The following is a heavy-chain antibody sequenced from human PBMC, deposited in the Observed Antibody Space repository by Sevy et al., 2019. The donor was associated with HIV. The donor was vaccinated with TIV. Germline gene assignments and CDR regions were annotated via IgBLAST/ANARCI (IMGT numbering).Heavy chain of an antibody. CDR1: GFTFSRYS. V-gene: IGHV3-21*01. Sequence: GGSLRLSCVDSGFTFSRYSMNWVRQAPGKGLVWVSSISSSSSYIYYGDSAKGRFTISRDNAKNSLYMQMNSLRAEDTAVYYCARDRDGSGSSGGYGMDVWGQGTTVTVSS. D-gene: IGHD3-10*01. CDR2: ISSSSSYI. CDR3: ARDRDGSGSSGGYGMDV. J-gene: IGHJ6*02.